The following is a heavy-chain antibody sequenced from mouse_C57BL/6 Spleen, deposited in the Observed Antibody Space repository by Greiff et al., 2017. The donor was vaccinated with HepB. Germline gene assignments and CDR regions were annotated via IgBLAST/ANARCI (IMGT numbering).Heavy chain of an antibody. CDR3: TTAAQARGFDY. J-gene: IGHJ2*01. CDR2: IDPENGDT. V-gene: IGHV14-4*01. D-gene: IGHD3-2*02. Sequence: EVKLVESGAELVRPGASVKLSCTASGFNIKDDYMHWVKQRPEQGLEWIGWIDPENGDTEYASKFQGKATITADTSSNTAYLQLSSLTSEDTAVYYCTTAAQARGFDYWGQGTTLTVSS. CDR1: GFNIKDDY.